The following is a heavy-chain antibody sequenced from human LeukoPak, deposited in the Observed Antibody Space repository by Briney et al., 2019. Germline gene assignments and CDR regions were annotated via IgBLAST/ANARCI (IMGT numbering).Heavy chain of an antibody. CDR3: ARYSSGWLPRS. D-gene: IGHD6-19*01. V-gene: IGHV4-39*01. CDR1: GGSISSSSYY. CDR2: IYYSGST. Sequence: PSETLSLTCTVSGGSISSSSYYWGWIRQPPGKGLEWIGSIYYSGSTYYNPSLKSRVTISVDTSKNQFSLKLSSETAADTAVYYCARYSSGWLPRSWGQGTLVTVSS. J-gene: IGHJ4*02.